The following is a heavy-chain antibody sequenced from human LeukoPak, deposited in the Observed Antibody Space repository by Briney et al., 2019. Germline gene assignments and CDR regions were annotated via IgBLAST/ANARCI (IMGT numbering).Heavy chain of an antibody. V-gene: IGHV4-59*12. D-gene: IGHD5-18*01. J-gene: IGHJ5*02. Sequence: SETLSLTCTVSGGSISSYYWSWIRQPPGKGLEWIGYIYYSGSTNHNPSLKSRVTVSVDTSKNQFSLKLSSVTAADTAVYYCARRGYSYGYVGSNWFDPWGQGTLVTVSS. CDR3: ARRGYSYGYVGSNWFDP. CDR2: IYYSGST. CDR1: GGSISSYY.